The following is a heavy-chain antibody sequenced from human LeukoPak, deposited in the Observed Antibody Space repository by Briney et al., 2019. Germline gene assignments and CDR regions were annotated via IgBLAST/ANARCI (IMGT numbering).Heavy chain of an antibody. CDR2: INPNSGGT. Sequence: ASVKVSCKASGYTFTGYYMHWVRQAPGQGLAWMGWINPNSGGTNYAQKFQGRVTMTRDTSISTAYMELSRLRSDDTAVYYCARVGSGIAVANFDYWGQGTLVTVSS. V-gene: IGHV1-2*02. D-gene: IGHD6-19*01. CDR3: ARVGSGIAVANFDY. J-gene: IGHJ4*02. CDR1: GYTFTGYY.